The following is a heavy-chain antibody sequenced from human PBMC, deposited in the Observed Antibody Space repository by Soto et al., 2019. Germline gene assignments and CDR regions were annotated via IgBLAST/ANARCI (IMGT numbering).Heavy chain of an antibody. Sequence: SETLSLTCTVSGGSISSYYWSWIRQTPGKGLEWIGYIYYSGSTYYNPSLKSRVTISLDTSKNQFSLKLSSVTAADTVVYYCARVGSSIAVRPCDYGGKGTLVTVSP. D-gene: IGHD6-6*01. CDR2: IYYSGST. CDR3: ARVGSSIAVRPCDY. CDR1: GGSISSYY. J-gene: IGHJ4*02. V-gene: IGHV4-30-4*08.